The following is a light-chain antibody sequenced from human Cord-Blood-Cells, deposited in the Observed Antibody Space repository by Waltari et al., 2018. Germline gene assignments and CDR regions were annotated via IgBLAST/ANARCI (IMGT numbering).Light chain of an antibody. V-gene: IGLV2-23*02. CDR2: EVS. J-gene: IGLJ3*02. CDR1: SSDVGSYNL. CDR3: CSYAGSSTWV. Sequence: QSALTQPASVSGSPGQSITISCTGTSSDVGSYNLVSWYQQHPGKAPKLMIYEVSKRPSWVSNRCSGSKSGNTASLTISGLQAEDEADYYCCSYAGSSTWVFGGGTKLTVL.